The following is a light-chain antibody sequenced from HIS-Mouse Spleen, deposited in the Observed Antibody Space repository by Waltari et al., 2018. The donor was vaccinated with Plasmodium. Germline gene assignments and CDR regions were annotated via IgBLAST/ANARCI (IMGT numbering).Light chain of an antibody. CDR3: YSTDSSGNHRV. Sequence: SYELTQPPSVSVSPGQTARITSPGDALPKTYAYWYQQKSGQAPVLVIYEDSKRPSGIPEIFSGSSSGTMATLTISGAQVEDEADYYCYSTDSSGNHRVFGGGTKLTVL. CDR1: ALPKTY. CDR2: EDS. V-gene: IGLV3-10*01. J-gene: IGLJ3*02.